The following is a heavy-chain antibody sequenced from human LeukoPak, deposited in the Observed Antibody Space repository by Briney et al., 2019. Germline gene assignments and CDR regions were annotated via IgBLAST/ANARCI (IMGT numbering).Heavy chain of an antibody. CDR1: GFTFRSYW. Sequence: GGSLRLSCAASGFTFRSYWMHWVRQAPGKGLVWVSRINLDGSSTSYADSVEGRFTISRDNAKNTLFLQMNSLRAEDTAVYYCARDPENKDAFDIWGQGTMVTVSS. V-gene: IGHV3-74*01. CDR3: ARDPENKDAFDI. CDR2: INLDGSST. D-gene: IGHD1-14*01. J-gene: IGHJ3*02.